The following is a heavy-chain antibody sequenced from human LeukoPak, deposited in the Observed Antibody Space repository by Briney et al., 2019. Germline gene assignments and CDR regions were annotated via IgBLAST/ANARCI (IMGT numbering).Heavy chain of an antibody. V-gene: IGHV4-59*08. CDR3: ARFHGNTYGYPRDYKLYYGRDV. D-gene: IGHD5-18*01. J-gene: IGHJ6*02. CDR2: IYHSGST. CDR1: GGSITSHY. Sequence: PSETLSLTCTVSGGSITSHYWSWIRQPPGRGLEWIGYIYHSGSTNYNPSLKSRVTVSVDTSRNQFSLKLSSVTAADTAVYYCARFHGNTYGYPRDYKLYYGRDVWGQGTTVTVSS.